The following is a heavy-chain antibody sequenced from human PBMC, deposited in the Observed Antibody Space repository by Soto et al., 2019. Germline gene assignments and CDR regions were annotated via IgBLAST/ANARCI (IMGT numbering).Heavy chain of an antibody. V-gene: IGHV1-69*08. D-gene: IGHD6-19*01. CDR3: ARDQGVRGGWYYFDY. CDR1: GGTFSSYT. CDR2: IIPILGIA. J-gene: IGHJ4*02. Sequence: QVQLVQSGAAVKKPGSSVKVSCKASGGTFSSYTISWVRQAPGQGLEWMGRIIPILGIANYAQKFQGRVTITADKSTRTAYMELSSLRSEDTAVYYCARDQGVRGGWYYFDYWGQGTLVTVSS.